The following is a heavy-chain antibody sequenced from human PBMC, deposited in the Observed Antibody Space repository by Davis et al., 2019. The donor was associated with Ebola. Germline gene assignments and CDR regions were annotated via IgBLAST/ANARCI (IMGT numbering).Heavy chain of an antibody. CDR2: IWYDGSNK. CDR1: GFTFSGSA. D-gene: IGHD3-16*01. Sequence: GESLKISCAASGFTFSGSAMHWVRQAPGKGLEWVAVIWYDGSNKYYADSVKGRFTISRDNSKNTLYLQMNSLRAEDTAVYYCAGINPGGYYYGMDVWGQGTTVTVSS. CDR3: AGINPGGYYYGMDV. V-gene: IGHV3-33*08. J-gene: IGHJ6*02.